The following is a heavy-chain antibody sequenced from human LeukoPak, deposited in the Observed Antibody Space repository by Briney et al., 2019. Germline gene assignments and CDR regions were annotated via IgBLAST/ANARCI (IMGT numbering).Heavy chain of an antibody. CDR2: IHPGDSHT. D-gene: IGHD2-2*01. V-gene: IGHV5-51*01. J-gene: IGHJ2*01. CDR1: GYTFTKYW. Sequence: GGSLKISCEGSGYTFTKYWIGWVRQMPGKGLEWMGIIHPGDSHTWYSPSLQGQVTISADKSISMAYLQWSSLKASDTAMYFCARQPGMTAKSWYFDLWGRGTLVTVSS. CDR3: ARQPGMTAKSWYFDL.